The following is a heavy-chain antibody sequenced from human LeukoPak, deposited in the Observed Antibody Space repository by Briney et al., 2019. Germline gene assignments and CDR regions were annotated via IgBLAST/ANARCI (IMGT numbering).Heavy chain of an antibody. D-gene: IGHD3-22*01. CDR3: ASPYYYDSGGYYLIDY. V-gene: IGHV3-23*01. CDR2: ISGSGGST. CDR1: GFTFSSYA. Sequence: QPGGSLRLSCAASGFTFSSYAMSWVRQAPGKGLEWVSAISGSGGSTYYADSVKGRFTISRDNSKNTLYLQMNSLRADDTAVYYCASPYYYDSGGYYLIDYWGQGTLVTVSS. J-gene: IGHJ4*02.